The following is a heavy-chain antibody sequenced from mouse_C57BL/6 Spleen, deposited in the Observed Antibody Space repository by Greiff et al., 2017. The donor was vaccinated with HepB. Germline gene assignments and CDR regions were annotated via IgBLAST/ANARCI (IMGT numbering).Heavy chain of an antibody. CDR3: ARGVYYYGSSPYYFDD. CDR2: ISSGSSTI. Sequence: EVQLQESGGGLVKPGGSLKLSCAASGFTFSDYGMHWVRQAPEKGLEWVAYISSGSSTIYYADTVKGRFTISRDNAKNTLLLQMTSLRSEDTAMYYCARGVYYYGSSPYYFDDWGQGTTLTVSA. V-gene: IGHV5-17*01. CDR1: GFTFSDYG. D-gene: IGHD1-1*01. J-gene: IGHJ2*01.